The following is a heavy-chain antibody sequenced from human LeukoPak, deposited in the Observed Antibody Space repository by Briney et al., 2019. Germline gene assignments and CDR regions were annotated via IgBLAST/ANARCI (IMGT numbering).Heavy chain of an antibody. V-gene: IGHV3-23*01. D-gene: IGHD1-1*01. Sequence: GGSLRLSCAASGFTFSSYAMSWVRQAPGKGLEWVSVISGSGGSTYYADSVKGRFTISRDKSKNTLYLQMNSLRAEDTAVYYCAKAGNTNWYYFDYWGQGTLVTVSS. CDR1: GFTFSSYA. J-gene: IGHJ4*02. CDR2: ISGSGGST. CDR3: AKAGNTNWYYFDY.